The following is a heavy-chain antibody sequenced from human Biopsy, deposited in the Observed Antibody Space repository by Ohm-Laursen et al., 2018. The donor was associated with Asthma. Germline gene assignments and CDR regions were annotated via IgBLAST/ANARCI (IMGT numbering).Heavy chain of an antibody. Sequence: GSLRLSCAASGFSVSSNYMSWVRQAPGKGLEWVSVIYSGGSTYYADSVKGRFTISRDNSKNTLDLQMNSLRAEDTAAYYCGRDYPLVDWGQGTLVTVSS. CDR3: GRDYPLVD. D-gene: IGHD2-15*01. CDR2: IYSGGST. V-gene: IGHV3-53*01. CDR1: GFSVSSNY. J-gene: IGHJ4*02.